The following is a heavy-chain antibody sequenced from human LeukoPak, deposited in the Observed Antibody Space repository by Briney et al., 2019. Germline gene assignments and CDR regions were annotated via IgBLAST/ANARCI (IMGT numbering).Heavy chain of an antibody. Sequence: GGSVRLSCAASGFTFSSYSMNWVRQAPGKGLEWVSSISSSSSYIYYADSVKGRFTISRDNAKNSLYLQMNSLRAEDTAVYYCARETAYCGGDCYPNLNAFDIWGQGTMVTVSS. J-gene: IGHJ3*02. CDR3: ARETAYCGGDCYPNLNAFDI. D-gene: IGHD2-21*01. CDR1: GFTFSSYS. CDR2: ISSSSSYI. V-gene: IGHV3-21*01.